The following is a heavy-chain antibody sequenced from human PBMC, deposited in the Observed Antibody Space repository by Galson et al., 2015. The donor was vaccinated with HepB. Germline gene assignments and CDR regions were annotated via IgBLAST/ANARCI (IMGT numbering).Heavy chain of an antibody. D-gene: IGHD6-6*01. J-gene: IGHJ6*02. CDR2: ISGSGGST. CDR1: GFTSSSYA. V-gene: IGHV3-23*01. Sequence: SLRLSCAASGFTSSSYAMSWVRQAPGKGLEWVSAISGSGGSTYYADSVKGRFTISRDNSKNTLYLQMNSLRAEDTAVYYCAKFHFEVTGEQLGPYYYGMDVWGQGTTVTVSS. CDR3: AKFHFEVTGEQLGPYYYGMDV.